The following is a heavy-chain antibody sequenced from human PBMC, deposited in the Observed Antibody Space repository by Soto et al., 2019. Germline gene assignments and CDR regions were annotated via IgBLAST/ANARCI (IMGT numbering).Heavy chain of an antibody. CDR3: ARDGWFTMVRGVMGPSPYYFDY. J-gene: IGHJ4*02. Sequence: GGSLRLSCAASGFTFSSYSMNWVRQAPGKGLEWVSYISSSSSTIYYADSVKGRFTISRDNAKNSLYLQMNSLRDEDTAVYYCARDGWFTMVRGVMGPSPYYFDYWGQGTLVTVSS. CDR2: ISSSSSTI. D-gene: IGHD3-10*01. V-gene: IGHV3-48*02. CDR1: GFTFSSYS.